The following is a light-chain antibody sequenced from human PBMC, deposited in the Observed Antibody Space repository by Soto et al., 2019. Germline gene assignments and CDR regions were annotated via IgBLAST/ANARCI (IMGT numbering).Light chain of an antibody. J-gene: IGKJ1*01. CDR2: DAS. CDR3: QKYNSYSVG. CDR1: QSISSW. V-gene: IGKV1-5*01. Sequence: DIQMTQSPSTLSASVGDRVTITCRASQSISSWLAWYQQKPGKAPKLLIYDASSLESGVPSRFSGSGSGTEFTLTISSLQPDDFATYYCQKYNSYSVGFGQGTKVEIK.